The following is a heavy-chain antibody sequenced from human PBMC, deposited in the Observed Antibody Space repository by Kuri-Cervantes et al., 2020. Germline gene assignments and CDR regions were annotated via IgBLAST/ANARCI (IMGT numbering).Heavy chain of an antibody. CDR3: AKRAVAGTTSGAFDI. Sequence: GESLKISCKGSGHSFTNYWIAWVRQMPGKGLEWMAIIYPADSDTRYSPSFQGQVTISADKSISTAYLQWSSLKASDTAMYYCAKRAVAGTTSGAFDIWGQGTMVTVSS. CDR1: GHSFTNYW. D-gene: IGHD6-19*01. V-gene: IGHV5-51*01. CDR2: IYPADSDT. J-gene: IGHJ3*02.